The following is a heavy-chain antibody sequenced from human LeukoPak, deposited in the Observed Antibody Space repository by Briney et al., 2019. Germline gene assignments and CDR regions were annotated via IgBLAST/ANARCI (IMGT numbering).Heavy chain of an antibody. Sequence: GGSLRLSCAASGFTISSYTMSWVRQAPGKGLEWVSSITDIPGTPYYADSVNGRFTISRDNSKNTLFLQMNRLRADDTAVYYCAKADGPDYWGQGTLVTVSS. CDR2: ITDIPGTP. CDR3: AKADGPDY. J-gene: IGHJ4*02. V-gene: IGHV3-23*01. CDR1: GFTISSYT.